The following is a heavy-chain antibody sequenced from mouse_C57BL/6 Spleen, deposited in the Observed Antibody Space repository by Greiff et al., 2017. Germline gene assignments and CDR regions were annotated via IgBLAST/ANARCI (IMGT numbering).Heavy chain of an antibody. Sequence: QVQLQQPGAELVMPGASVKLSCKASGYTFTSYWMNWVKQRPGQGLEWIGEIDPADSYTNYNQKFKGKATLTVDKSSSPAYMQLSSLTSEDSAVYYCARGGEGFDYWGQGTTLTASS. CDR1: GYTFTSYW. CDR3: ARGGEGFDY. J-gene: IGHJ2*01. V-gene: IGHV1-69*01. CDR2: IDPADSYT.